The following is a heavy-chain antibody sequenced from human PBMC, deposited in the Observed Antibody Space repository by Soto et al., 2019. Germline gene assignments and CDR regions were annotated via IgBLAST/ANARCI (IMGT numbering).Heavy chain of an antibody. CDR1: GGYISSCDWS. Sequence: SVTLSLTCTVAGGYISSCDWSWGRKAPGKGLEWIGSIYNSGSTYYNPSLKSRVTISVDTSKNQFSLKLSSVTAADTAVYYCARHPVVAATGAFDIWGQGTMVTVSS. J-gene: IGHJ3*02. CDR3: ARHPVVAATGAFDI. D-gene: IGHD2-15*01. V-gene: IGHV4-39*01. CDR2: IYNSGST.